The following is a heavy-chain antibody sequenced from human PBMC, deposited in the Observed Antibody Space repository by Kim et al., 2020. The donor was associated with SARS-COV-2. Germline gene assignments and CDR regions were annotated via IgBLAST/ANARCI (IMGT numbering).Heavy chain of an antibody. CDR1: GGSINSYY. V-gene: IGHV4-4*07. CDR3: ARREAGSNYFDY. D-gene: IGHD1-26*01. CDR2: VYANGRT. J-gene: IGHJ4*02. Sequence: SETLSLTCTVSGGSINSYYWSWIRQPAGEGLEWIGRVYANGRTDYNPSFKSRVTMSMDTSENQVSLKLSAVTAADTAVYYCARREAGSNYFDYWGLGTL.